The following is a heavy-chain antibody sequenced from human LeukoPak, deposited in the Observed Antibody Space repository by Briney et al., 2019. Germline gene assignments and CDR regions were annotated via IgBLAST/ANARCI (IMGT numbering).Heavy chain of an antibody. CDR1: GFTFSSSW. CDR2: IKEDGSAK. CDR3: ARDRGWYHADS. J-gene: IGHJ4*02. V-gene: IGHV3-7*01. Sequence: GGSLRLSCAASGFTFSSSWMGWARQAPGEGLEWVANIKEDGSAKHYAVSVQGRFTISRDNAKNSLSLQMNSLRAEDMGVYYCARDRGWYHADSWGQGTLVTVSS. D-gene: IGHD6-19*01.